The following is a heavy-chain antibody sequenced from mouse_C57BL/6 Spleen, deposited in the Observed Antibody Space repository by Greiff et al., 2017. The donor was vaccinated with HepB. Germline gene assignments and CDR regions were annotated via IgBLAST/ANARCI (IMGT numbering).Heavy chain of an antibody. D-gene: IGHD1-1*01. V-gene: IGHV5-17*01. CDR1: GFTFSDYG. Sequence: DVHLVESGGGLVKPGGSLKLSCAASGFTFSDYGMHWVRQAPEKGLEWVAYISSGSSTIYYADTVKGRFTISRDNAKNTLFLQMTSLRSEDTAMYYCARRRVVATGAMDYWGQGTSVTVSS. CDR2: ISSGSSTI. J-gene: IGHJ4*01. CDR3: ARRRVVATGAMDY.